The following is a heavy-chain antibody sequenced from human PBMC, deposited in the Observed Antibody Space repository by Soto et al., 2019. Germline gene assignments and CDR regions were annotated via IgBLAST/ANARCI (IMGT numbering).Heavy chain of an antibody. V-gene: IGHV3-30-3*01. Sequence: QVQLVESGGGVVQPGRSLRLSCAASGFTFSSYAMHWVRQAPGKGLEWVAVISYDGSNKYYADSVKGRFTISRDNSKNTLYLQMNSLRAEDTAVYYCARDLDPYYFDYWGQGTLVTVSS. J-gene: IGHJ4*02. CDR2: ISYDGSNK. CDR1: GFTFSSYA. CDR3: ARDLDPYYFDY. D-gene: IGHD3-9*01.